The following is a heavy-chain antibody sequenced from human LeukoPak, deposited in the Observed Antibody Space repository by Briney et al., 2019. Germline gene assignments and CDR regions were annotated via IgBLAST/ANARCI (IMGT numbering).Heavy chain of an antibody. D-gene: IGHD4/OR15-4a*01. J-gene: IGHJ4*02. CDR1: GFTFSNYG. V-gene: IGHV3-30*03. Sequence: PGGSLRLSCAASGFTFSNYGMHWVRQAPGKGLEWVAVISYDGSNKYYADSVKGRFTISRDNSKSTLYLQMNSLRAEDTAVYYCARRAGAYSPPYHYWGQGTLVTVSS. CDR3: ARRAGAYSPPYHY. CDR2: ISYDGSNK.